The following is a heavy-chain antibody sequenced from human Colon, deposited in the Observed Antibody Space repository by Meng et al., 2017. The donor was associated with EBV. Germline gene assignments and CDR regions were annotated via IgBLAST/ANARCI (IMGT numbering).Heavy chain of an antibody. CDR3: VISSHN. D-gene: IGHD3-3*02. J-gene: IGHJ4*02. CDR1: GGSITSTSSY. Sequence: QQHLQAWGPGLVKPAETLSLTCTISGGSITSTSSYWCWVRQPPGKGLEWIGSIYYRGSTNYNPSLKSRISMSVDMSKNQFSLKVNSVTAADTAIYYCVISSHNWGQGTLVTVSS. CDR2: IYYRGST. V-gene: IGHV4-39*07.